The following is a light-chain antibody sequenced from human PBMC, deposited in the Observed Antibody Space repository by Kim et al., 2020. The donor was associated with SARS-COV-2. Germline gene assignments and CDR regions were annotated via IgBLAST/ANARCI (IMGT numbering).Light chain of an antibody. CDR3: QQHNSYPIT. Sequence: ASVGDRVTITCRASQSVSNYLAWYQQKPGKAPKVLIYKASSLESGVPSRFSGSASGTEFTLTISSLQPDDFATYYCQQHNSYPITFGQGTRLEIK. CDR2: KAS. V-gene: IGKV1-5*03. J-gene: IGKJ5*01. CDR1: QSVSNY.